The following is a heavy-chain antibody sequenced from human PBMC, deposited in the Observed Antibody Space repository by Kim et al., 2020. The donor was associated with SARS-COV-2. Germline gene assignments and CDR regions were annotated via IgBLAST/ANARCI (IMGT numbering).Heavy chain of an antibody. V-gene: IGHV3-33*01. CDR3: ARDTSIWYTLNGMDV. CDR1: GFTFSDYG. CDR2: IWYDGTKE. J-gene: IGHJ6*02. Sequence: GGSLRLSCEASGFTFSDYGMHWVRQAPGKGLEWLTVIWYDGTKEYYADSVKGRFTISRDNSKNTLYLQMNSLRAEDTAVYYCARDTSIWYTLNGMDVWGQGTTVTVSS. D-gene: IGHD6-13*01.